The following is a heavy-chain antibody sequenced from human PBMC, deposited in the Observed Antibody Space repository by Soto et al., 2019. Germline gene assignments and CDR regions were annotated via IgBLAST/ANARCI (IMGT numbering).Heavy chain of an antibody. V-gene: IGHV1-8*02. CDR1: GYTFTSYY. CDR2: MNPNSGNT. CDR3: ARGAPYYYDSGSYYILDS. J-gene: IGHJ4*02. Sequence: AASVKVSCKASGYTFTSYYMHWVRQAPGQGLEWMGWMNPNSGNTGYAQNFQGRVTMARNTSISTAYMELSSLRSEDTAVYYCARGAPYYYDSGSYYILDSWGQGTLVTVSS. D-gene: IGHD3-10*01.